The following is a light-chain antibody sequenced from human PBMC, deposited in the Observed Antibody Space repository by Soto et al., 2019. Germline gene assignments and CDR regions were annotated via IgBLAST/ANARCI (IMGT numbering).Light chain of an antibody. CDR2: GAT. Sequence: EIVMTQSPVTLSVSPAERATLSCRASQSVNSTLAWYQQTPGEAPRLLVYGATTRSTGIPARFSGSGSGTEFTLTISSLQSEDFAVYYCQQYNDWPPLTFGGGTKVDIK. CDR3: QQYNDWPPLT. V-gene: IGKV3-15*01. J-gene: IGKJ4*01. CDR1: QSVNST.